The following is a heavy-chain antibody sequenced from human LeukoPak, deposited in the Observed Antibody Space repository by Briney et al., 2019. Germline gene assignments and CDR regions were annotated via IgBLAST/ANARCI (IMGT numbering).Heavy chain of an antibody. CDR1: GFTFTSHS. CDR3: VRDVIHSYFDI. CDR2: ITGSGSI. J-gene: IGHJ4*02. V-gene: IGHV3-69-1*02. D-gene: IGHD2-21*01. Sequence: PGGSLRLSCAASGFTFTSHSLDWVRQAPGKGLEWVSSITGSGSIQYADSVKGRFTTSRDNAKNSLYLQMDGLRAEDTAVYYCVRDVIHSYFDIWGQGVLVTVSS.